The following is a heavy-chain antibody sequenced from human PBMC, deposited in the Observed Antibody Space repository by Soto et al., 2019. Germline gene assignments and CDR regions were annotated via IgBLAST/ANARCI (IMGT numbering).Heavy chain of an antibody. D-gene: IGHD1-1*01. CDR1: GYTLTELS. Sequence: QVQLVQSGAEVKKPGASVKVSCKVSGYTLTELSMHWVRQAPGKGLEWMGGFDPEDGETIYAQKFQGRVTMTEDTSTDTGYMELSSLRSEDTAVYYCATDWNVSGLLCRKTKFDPWGQGTLVTVSS. V-gene: IGHV1-24*01. CDR2: FDPEDGET. J-gene: IGHJ5*02. CDR3: ATDWNVSGLLCRKTKFDP.